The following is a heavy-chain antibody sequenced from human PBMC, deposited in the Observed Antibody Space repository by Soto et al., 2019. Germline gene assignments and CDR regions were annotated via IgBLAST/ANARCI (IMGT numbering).Heavy chain of an antibody. V-gene: IGHV1-69*12. Sequence: QVQLVQSGAEVKKPGSSVKVSCKASGGTFSSYAISWVRQAPGQGLEWMGGIIPIFGTANYAQKFQGRVTIPADESTSKDYMELSSLRSEDPAVYYCATNPENYYYGMDVWGQGTTVTVSS. J-gene: IGHJ6*02. CDR1: GGTFSSYA. CDR2: IIPIFGTA. CDR3: ATNPENYYYGMDV.